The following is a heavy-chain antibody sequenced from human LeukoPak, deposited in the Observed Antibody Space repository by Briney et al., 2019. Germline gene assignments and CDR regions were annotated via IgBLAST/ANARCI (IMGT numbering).Heavy chain of an antibody. V-gene: IGHV3-30*03. CDR3: ARDQTPFY. Sequence: GGSLRLSCAASGFTFSSYGMHWVRQAPGKGLEWVALISYDGTNNYYADSVKGRFTISRDNAKSSMWLQMNSLRDEDTAVYYCARDQTPFYWGQGSLVTVSS. CDR2: ISYDGTNN. CDR1: GFTFSSYG. J-gene: IGHJ4*02. D-gene: IGHD2-15*01.